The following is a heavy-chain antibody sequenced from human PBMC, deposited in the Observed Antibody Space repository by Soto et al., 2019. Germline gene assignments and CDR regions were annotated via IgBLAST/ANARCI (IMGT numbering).Heavy chain of an antibody. V-gene: IGHV1-18*01. CDR2: ISAYNGNT. CDR3: ARDSSGYYQYYFDY. CDR1: GYTFTSYG. Sequence: ASVKVSCKASGYTFTSYGISWVRQAPGQGLEWMGWISAYNGNTNYAQKLQGRVTMTTDTSTSTAYMELRSLRSDDTAVYYCARDSSGYYQYYFDYWGQGTLVTVSS. D-gene: IGHD3-22*01. J-gene: IGHJ4*02.